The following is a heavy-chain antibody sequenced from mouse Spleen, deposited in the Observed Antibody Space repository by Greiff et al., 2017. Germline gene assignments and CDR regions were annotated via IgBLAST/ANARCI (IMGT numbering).Heavy chain of an antibody. Sequence: EVMLVESGGGLVKPGGSLKLSCAASGFTFSDYYMYWVRQTPEKRLEWVATISDGGSYTYYPDSVKGRFTISRDNAKNNLYLQMSSLKSEDTAMYYCARGGGWLLPLDYWGQGTTLTVSS. CDR2: ISDGGSYT. CDR1: GFTFSDYY. CDR3: ARGGGWLLPLDY. V-gene: IGHV5-4*02. D-gene: IGHD2-3*01. J-gene: IGHJ2*01.